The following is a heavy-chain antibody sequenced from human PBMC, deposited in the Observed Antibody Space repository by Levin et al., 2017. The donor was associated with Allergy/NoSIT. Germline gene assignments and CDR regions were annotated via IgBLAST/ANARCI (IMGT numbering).Heavy chain of an antibody. CDR1: GYSFTSYW. J-gene: IGHJ3*02. V-gene: IGHV5-51*01. Sequence: GGSLRLSCKGSGYSFTSYWIGWVRQMPGKGLEWMGIIYPGDSDTRYSPSFQGQVTISADKSISTAYLQWSSLKASDTAMYYCARKYQNIVVVVAATTVGDAFDIWGQGTMVTVSS. CDR2: IYPGDSDT. CDR3: ARKYQNIVVVVAATTVGDAFDI. D-gene: IGHD2-15*01.